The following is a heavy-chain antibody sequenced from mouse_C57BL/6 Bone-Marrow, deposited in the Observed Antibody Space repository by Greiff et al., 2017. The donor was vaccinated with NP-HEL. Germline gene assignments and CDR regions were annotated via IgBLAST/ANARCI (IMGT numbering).Heavy chain of an antibody. J-gene: IGHJ3*01. CDR1: GYTFTAYT. Sequence: VQLQESGAELVKPGASVKLSCKASGYTFTAYTIHWVKPRPGQGLEWIGWFYPGSGRTMYNEKFKDKATLTADKSSSTVYMELSRLTSEDSAVDFSARHEDRWLLPSWFAYWGQGTLGTVSA. CDR3: ARHEDRWLLPSWFAY. V-gene: IGHV1-62-2*01. D-gene: IGHD2-3*01. CDR2: FYPGSGRT.